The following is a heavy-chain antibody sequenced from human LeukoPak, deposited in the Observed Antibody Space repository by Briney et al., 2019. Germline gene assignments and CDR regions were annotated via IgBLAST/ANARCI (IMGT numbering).Heavy chain of an antibody. D-gene: IGHD3-3*01. CDR3: ARGSSGLSYGMDV. Sequence: ASVKVSCKASGYTFTSYAMHWVRQAPGQRLEWMGWSNAGNGNTKYSQEFQARVTINRDTSASTAYMELSSLRSEDMAVYYCARGSSGLSYGMDVWGQGTTVTVSS. V-gene: IGHV1-3*02. J-gene: IGHJ6*02. CDR1: GYTFTSYA. CDR2: SNAGNGNT.